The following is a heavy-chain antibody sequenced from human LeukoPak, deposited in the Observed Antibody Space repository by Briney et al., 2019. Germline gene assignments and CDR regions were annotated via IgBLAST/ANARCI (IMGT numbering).Heavy chain of an antibody. J-gene: IGHJ6*02. Sequence: GGSLRRACAASGFTFRSYSLNWVRQAPGKGREWVSSISSSSSYIYYADSVKGPFTISRANAKNSLYLQMNSLRAEDTAVYYSARSWLVYYWYYGMDVWGQGTTVTVSS. D-gene: IGHD5/OR15-5a*01. CDR1: GFTFRSYS. CDR3: ARSWLVYYWYYGMDV. V-gene: IGHV3-21*01. CDR2: ISSSSSYI.